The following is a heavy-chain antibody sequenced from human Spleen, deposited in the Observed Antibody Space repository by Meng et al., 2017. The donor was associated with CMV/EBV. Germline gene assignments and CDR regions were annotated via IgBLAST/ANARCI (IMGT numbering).Heavy chain of an antibody. CDR1: GFTFSDYG. CDR3: GKDPGRKYHGSGAYYVDY. V-gene: IGHV3-30*02. CDR2: IRYDGSDK. D-gene: IGHD3-10*01. Sequence: GGSLRLSCAVSGFTFSDYGMHWVRQAPGKGLEWVTFIRYDGSDKYYSDSVKGRFSISRDNSQNTLYLEMNSLTTEDTAVYFCGKDPGRKYHGSGAYYVDYWGQGTLVTVSS. J-gene: IGHJ4*02.